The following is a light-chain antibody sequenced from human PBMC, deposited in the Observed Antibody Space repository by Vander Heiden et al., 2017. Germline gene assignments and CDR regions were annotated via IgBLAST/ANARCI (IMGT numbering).Light chain of an antibody. Sequence: QPVLTQPPSVSAAPGQKVTISCTGSSSNIRSDYVSWYQQIPGTAPKLIIYENDKRHTGMPDRFSGSKSGTSATLDITGLQTGDEADYYCGAWDSSLNNWLFGGGTKLTVL. CDR3: GAWDSSLNNWL. V-gene: IGLV1-51*02. J-gene: IGLJ3*02. CDR2: END. CDR1: SSNIRSDY.